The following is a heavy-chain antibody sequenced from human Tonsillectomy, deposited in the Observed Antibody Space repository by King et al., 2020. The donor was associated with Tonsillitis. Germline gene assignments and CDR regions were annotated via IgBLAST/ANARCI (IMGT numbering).Heavy chain of an antibody. Sequence: WSWNRQPAGKGLEWIGRIYTSGSTNYNPSLKSRVTMPVDTSKNQFSLKLRSVTAADPAVYYCAREEEHNVVVPDARDYYYGMEVWGKGTKVTVCS. D-gene: IGHD2-2*01. J-gene: IGHJ6*04. CDR2: IYTSGST. V-gene: IGHV4-4*07. CDR3: AREEEHNVVVPDARDYYYGMEV.